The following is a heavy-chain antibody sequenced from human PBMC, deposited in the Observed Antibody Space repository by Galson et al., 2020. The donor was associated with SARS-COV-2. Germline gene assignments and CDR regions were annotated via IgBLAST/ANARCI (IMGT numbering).Heavy chain of an antibody. D-gene: IGHD1-26*01. CDR2: ISYDGSNK. CDR1: GFTFSSYA. Sequence: WGSLRLSCAVSGFTFSSYAMHWFRQAPGKGLVWLAVISYDGSNKYYADSVKGRFTISRDNSKNTLYLQMNSLRAEDTAVYYCARGRIEKGDYWGQGTLVTVSS. CDR3: ARGRIEKGDY. J-gene: IGHJ4*02. V-gene: IGHV3-30-3*01.